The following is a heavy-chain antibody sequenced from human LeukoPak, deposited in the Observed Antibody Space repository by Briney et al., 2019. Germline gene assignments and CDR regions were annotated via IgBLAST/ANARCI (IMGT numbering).Heavy chain of an antibody. CDR1: GFTFSSYG. D-gene: IGHD3-9*01. Sequence: GGTLRLSCAASGFTFSSYGMSWVRQAPGKGLEWVSAISGSGGSTYYADSVKGRFTISRDNSKNTLYLQMGSLRPEDMAVYYCARGANVIRYFDWLRGDLWGQGTMVTVSS. CDR3: ARGANVIRYFDWLRGDL. CDR2: ISGSGGST. J-gene: IGHJ3*01. V-gene: IGHV3-23*01.